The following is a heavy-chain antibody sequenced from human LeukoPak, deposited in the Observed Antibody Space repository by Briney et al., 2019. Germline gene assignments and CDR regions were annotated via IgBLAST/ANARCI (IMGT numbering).Heavy chain of an antibody. D-gene: IGHD4-17*01. CDR3: ARGTATVTTMYYFDC. CDR1: GVSISSGGYY. Sequence: MTSQTLSLTCTVSGVSISSGGYYWSWIRQHPGKGLEWIGYIYYSGSTYYNPSLKSRVTISVDTSKNQFSLKLSSVTAADTAVYYCARGTATVTTMYYFDCWGQGTLVTVSS. CDR2: IYYSGST. J-gene: IGHJ4*02. V-gene: IGHV4-31*03.